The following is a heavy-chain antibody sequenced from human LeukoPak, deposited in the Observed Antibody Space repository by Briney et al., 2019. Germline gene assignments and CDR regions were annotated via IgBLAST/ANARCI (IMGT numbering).Heavy chain of an antibody. V-gene: IGHV4-59*01. D-gene: IGHD3-9*01. Sequence: SETLSLTCTVSGGPISSYYWSWIRQPPGKGLEWIGYIYYGGSTNYNPSLKSRVTISVDTSKNQFSLKLSSVTAADTAVYYCARGGPLRYLDWLFSGGNWFDPWGQGTLVTVSS. CDR1: GGPISSYY. J-gene: IGHJ5*02. CDR2: IYYGGST. CDR3: ARGGPLRYLDWLFSGGNWFDP.